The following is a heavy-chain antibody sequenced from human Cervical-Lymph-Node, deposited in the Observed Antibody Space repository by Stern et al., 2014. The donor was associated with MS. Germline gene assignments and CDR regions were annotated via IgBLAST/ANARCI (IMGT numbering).Heavy chain of an antibody. Sequence: QVQLGQSGGGVVQPGRSLRLSCAGSGFNFRNYGMHWVRQAPGKGLEWVAVISYDGSNTYYADSVKGRFTFSRDNSKNTVYLQMHSLRAEDTAVYYCAKGRFPFYYETSVYYAHLDYWGQGTLVTVSA. V-gene: IGHV3-30*18. CDR1: GFNFRNYG. J-gene: IGHJ4*02. D-gene: IGHD3-22*01. CDR2: ISYDGSNT. CDR3: AKGRFPFYYETSVYYAHLDY.